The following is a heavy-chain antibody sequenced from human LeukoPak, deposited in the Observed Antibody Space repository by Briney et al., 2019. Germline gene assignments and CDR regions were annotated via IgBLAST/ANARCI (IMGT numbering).Heavy chain of an antibody. V-gene: IGHV3-13*04. J-gene: IGHJ6*02. CDR3: ARGDCSGGSCSSMDV. CDR1: GFTFSRYD. CDR2: INPAGDT. Sequence: GGSLRLSCAASGFTFSRYDMHWVRQATGKGLEWVSGINPAGDTYYPGSVKGRFTISREDAKNSFYLQMNSLRVGDTAVYYCARGDCSGGSCSSMDVWGQGTTVTVSS. D-gene: IGHD2-15*01.